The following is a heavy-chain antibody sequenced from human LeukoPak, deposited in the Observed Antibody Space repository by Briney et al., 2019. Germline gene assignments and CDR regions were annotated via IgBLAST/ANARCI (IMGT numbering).Heavy chain of an antibody. CDR1: GGTFSSYA. V-gene: IGHV1-8*03. Sequence: ASVKVSCKASGGTFSSYAISWVRQAPGQGLEWMGWMNPNSGNTGYAQKFQGRVTITRNTSISTAYMELSSLRSEDTAVYYCARCRGLCWARLAIFDYWGQGTLVTVSS. D-gene: IGHD2-21*01. CDR2: MNPNSGNT. CDR3: ARCRGLCWARLAIFDY. J-gene: IGHJ4*02.